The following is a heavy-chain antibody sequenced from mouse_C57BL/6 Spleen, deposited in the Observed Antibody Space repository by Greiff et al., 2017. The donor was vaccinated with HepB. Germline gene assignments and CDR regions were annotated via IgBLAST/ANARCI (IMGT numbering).Heavy chain of an antibody. D-gene: IGHD1-1*01. J-gene: IGHJ4*01. CDR1: GYAFSSSW. CDR3: ARSTVVGNYAMDY. CDR2: IYPGDGDT. V-gene: IGHV1-82*01. Sequence: VQGVESGPELVKPGASVKISCKASGYAFSSSWMNWVKQRPGKGLEWIGRIYPGDGDTNYNGKFKGKATLTADKSSSTAYMQLSSLTSEDSAVYFCARSTVVGNYAMDYWGQGTSVTVSS.